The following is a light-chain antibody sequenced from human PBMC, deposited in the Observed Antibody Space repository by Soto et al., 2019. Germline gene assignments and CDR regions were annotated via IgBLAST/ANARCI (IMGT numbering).Light chain of an antibody. CDR2: GAS. CDR1: QSIRHY. J-gene: IGKJ1*01. CDR3: QHHNSYSQT. V-gene: IGKV1-5*01. Sequence: DIQMTQSPPTLSASVGDRVTITCRASQSIRHYLAWYQQMPGKAPKLLIYGASTLQSGVPSRFSGSGSGTEFPLTISSLQPDDFGTYFCQHHNSYSQTFGQGTKLDIK.